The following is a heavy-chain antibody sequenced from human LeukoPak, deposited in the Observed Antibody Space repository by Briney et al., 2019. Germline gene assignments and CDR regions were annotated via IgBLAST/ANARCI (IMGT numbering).Heavy chain of an antibody. Sequence: SQTLSLTCTVSGGSIRSGRYYWSWIRQPAEKGLEWIGGIYISGSAKYNPSLKSRVTISADSSKNQFSLKLSSVTDADTAMYYCARDSYYYDSSGYSALDIWGQGTMVTVS. V-gene: IGHV4-61*02. J-gene: IGHJ3*02. CDR1: GGSIRSGRYY. D-gene: IGHD3-22*01. CDR3: ARDSYYYDSSGYSALDI. CDR2: IYISGSA.